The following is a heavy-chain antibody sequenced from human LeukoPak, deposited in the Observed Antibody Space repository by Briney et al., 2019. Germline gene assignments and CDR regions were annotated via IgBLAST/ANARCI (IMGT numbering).Heavy chain of an antibody. CDR3: AKEGVVRGVKALGY. CDR2: ISGSGGST. V-gene: IGHV3-23*01. D-gene: IGHD3-10*01. J-gene: IGHJ4*02. CDR1: GFTFSSYA. Sequence: GGSLRLSCAASGFTFSSYAMSWVRQAPGKGLEWVSVISGSGGSTYYADSVKGRFTISRDNSKNTLYLQMNSLRAEDAAVYYCAKEGVVRGVKALGYWGQGTLVTVSS.